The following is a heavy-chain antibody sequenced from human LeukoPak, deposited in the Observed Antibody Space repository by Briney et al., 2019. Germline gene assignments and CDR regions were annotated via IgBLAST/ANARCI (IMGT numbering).Heavy chain of an antibody. D-gene: IGHD6-6*01. CDR1: GFTVSSNY. Sequence: AGGSLRLSCTASGFTVSSNYMTWVRQAPGKGLEWVAVISYDGSNKYYADSVKGRFTISRDNSKNTLYLQMNSLRAEDTALYYCARGGVKAALDYWGQGTLVTVSS. CDR3: ARGGVKAALDY. J-gene: IGHJ4*02. CDR2: ISYDGSNK. V-gene: IGHV3-30*03.